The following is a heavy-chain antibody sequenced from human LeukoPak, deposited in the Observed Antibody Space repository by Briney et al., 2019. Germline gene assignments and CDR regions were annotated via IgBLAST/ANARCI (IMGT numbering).Heavy chain of an antibody. CDR2: IFYSGST. Sequence: SETLSLTCSVSGGSIRSSTYYWGWIRQPPGKGLEWIGSIFYSGSTYYNPSPKSRVTISVDTSNNQFSVKLNSVTAADTAVYYCARQESSNWDWGQGTLVTVSS. V-gene: IGHV4-39*01. CDR3: ARQESSNWD. J-gene: IGHJ4*02. CDR1: GGSIRSSTYY. D-gene: IGHD4-11*01.